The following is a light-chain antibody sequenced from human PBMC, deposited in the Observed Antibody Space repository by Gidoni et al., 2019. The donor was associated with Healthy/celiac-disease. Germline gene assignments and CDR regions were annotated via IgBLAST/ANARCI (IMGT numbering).Light chain of an antibody. CDR3: QQYNNWPLT. CDR2: GAS. J-gene: IGKJ4*01. V-gene: IGKV3-15*01. Sequence: EIVMTPSPATLSVSPGERATLSCRASQSVSSNLAWYQQKPGQAPRLLIYGASTRATGIPARFSGSGSGTEFTLTISSLQSEDFAVYYCQQYNNWPLTFGGGTKVEFK. CDR1: QSVSSN.